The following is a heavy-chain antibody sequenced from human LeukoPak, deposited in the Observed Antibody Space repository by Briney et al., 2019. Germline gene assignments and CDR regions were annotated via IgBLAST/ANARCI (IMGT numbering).Heavy chain of an antibody. V-gene: IGHV4-39*01. CDR1: GGSISSSSYY. D-gene: IGHD3-3*01. CDR3: ARARDDDFWSGYYAQGLIDY. Sequence: SETLSLTCTVSGGSISSSSYYWGWIRQPPGKGLEWIGSIYYSGSTYYNPSLKSRVTISVDTSKNQFSLKLSSVTAADTAVYYCARARDDDFWSGYYAQGLIDYWGQGTLVTVSS. CDR2: IYYSGST. J-gene: IGHJ4*02.